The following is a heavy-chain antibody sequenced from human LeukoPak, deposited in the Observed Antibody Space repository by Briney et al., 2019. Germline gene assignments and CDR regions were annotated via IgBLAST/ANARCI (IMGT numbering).Heavy chain of an antibody. CDR2: INPNSGGT. D-gene: IGHD3-10*01. CDR1: GYTFTGYY. J-gene: IGHJ5*02. V-gene: IGHV1-2*06. Sequence: ASVKVSCKASGYTFTGYYMHWVRQAPGQGLEWMGRINPNSGGTNYAQKFQGRVTMTRDTSISTAYMELSRLRSDDTAVYYCARDPITMVRGVIKRNWFDPWGQGTLVTVSS. CDR3: ARDPITMVRGVIKRNWFDP.